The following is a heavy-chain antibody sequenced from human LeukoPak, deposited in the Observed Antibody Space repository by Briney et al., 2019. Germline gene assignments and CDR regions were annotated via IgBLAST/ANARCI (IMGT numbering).Heavy chain of an antibody. Sequence: GASVKVSCKASGYTFTSYDINWVRQATGQGLEWMGRIIPILGIANYAQKFQGRVTITADKSTSTAYMEQSSLRSEDTAVYYCARDGAECSSTSCQPYYFDYWGQGTLVTVSS. CDR2: IIPILGIA. CDR3: ARDGAECSSTSCQPYYFDY. J-gene: IGHJ4*02. CDR1: GYTFTSYD. V-gene: IGHV1-69*04. D-gene: IGHD2-2*01.